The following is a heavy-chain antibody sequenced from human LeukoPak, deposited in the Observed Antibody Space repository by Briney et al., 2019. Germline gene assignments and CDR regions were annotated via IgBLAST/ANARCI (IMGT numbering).Heavy chain of an antibody. V-gene: IGHV4-30-2*01. CDR3: ARFSNYYGMDV. J-gene: IGHJ6*02. CDR1: GVSISSGGYS. Sequence: SQTLSLTCAVSGVSISSGGYSWSWIRQPPGKGLEWIGYIYHSGSTYYNPSLKSRVTISVDRSKNQFSLKLSSVTAADTAVYYCARFSNYYGMDVWGQGTTVTVSS. CDR2: IYHSGST. D-gene: IGHD2-2*01.